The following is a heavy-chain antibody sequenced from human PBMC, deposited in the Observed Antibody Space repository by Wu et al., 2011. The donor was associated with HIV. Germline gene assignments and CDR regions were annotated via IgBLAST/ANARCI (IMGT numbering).Heavy chain of an antibody. CDR3: ARDRPPDGGYGHSYFFYGMDV. V-gene: IGHV1-46*01. D-gene: IGHD3-10*01. J-gene: IGHJ6*02. CDR1: GYTLTDYY. CDR2: INPSGGST. Sequence: QVQLVQSGAEVKKPGASVKVSCKASGYTLTDYYMHWVRQAPGQGLEWMGRINPSGGSTNNAQKFQGRVTMTRDTSTSTVYMELSSLRSDDTAVYYCARDRPPDGGYGHSYFFYGMDVWGQGTTVTVSS.